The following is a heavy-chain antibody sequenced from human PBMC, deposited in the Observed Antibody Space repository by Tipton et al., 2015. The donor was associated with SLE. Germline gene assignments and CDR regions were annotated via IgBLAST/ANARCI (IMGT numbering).Heavy chain of an antibody. Sequence: TLSLTCTVSGGSVSSGSYYWSWIRQPPGKGLEWIGYIYSSGSTKYNPSLKSRVTISADTSKNQFSLKLSSVTAADTAVYYCARLLFAYDSSGAYGYWGQGTLVTVSS. J-gene: IGHJ4*02. CDR3: ARLLFAYDSSGAYGY. CDR1: GGSVSSGSYY. CDR2: IYSSGST. D-gene: IGHD3-22*01. V-gene: IGHV4-61*01.